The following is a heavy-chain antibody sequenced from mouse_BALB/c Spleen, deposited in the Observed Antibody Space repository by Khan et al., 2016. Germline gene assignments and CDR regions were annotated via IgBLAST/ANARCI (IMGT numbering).Heavy chain of an antibody. CDR1: GYSFTGYY. CDR2: ISCYNGAT. V-gene: IGHV1S34*01. Sequence: LVKAGASVKISCKASGYSFTGYYIHWVKQSHGKGLEWFGYISCYNGATNYNQKFRGKATFTVDTSSSTAFLQFNSLTHQNFPVYYCGRGDYDGYDAMDYWGQGTSVTVSS. D-gene: IGHD2-4*01. CDR3: GRGDYDGYDAMDY. J-gene: IGHJ4*01.